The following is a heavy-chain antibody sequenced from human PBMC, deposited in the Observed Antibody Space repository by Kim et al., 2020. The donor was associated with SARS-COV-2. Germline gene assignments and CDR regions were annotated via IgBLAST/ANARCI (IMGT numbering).Heavy chain of an antibody. CDR1: GFTFDTYA. CDR3: AKMVIMDGYNHFYYYAMEL. CDR2: ISGGGGNK. J-gene: IGHJ6*01. Sequence: GGSLRLSCAASGFTFDTYAMSWVRQAPGKGLEWVSVISGGGGNKIYADSVRGRFTISRDNSKNTLYLQMNSLRDEDTALYYCAKMVIMDGYNHFYYYAMELWGQETTVPVSS. V-gene: IGHV3-23*01. D-gene: IGHD2-21*01.